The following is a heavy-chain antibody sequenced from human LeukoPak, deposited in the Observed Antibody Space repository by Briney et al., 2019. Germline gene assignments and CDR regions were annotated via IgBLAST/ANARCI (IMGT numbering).Heavy chain of an antibody. J-gene: IGHJ4*02. CDR2: IYYSGST. CDR1: GGSISSSSYY. Sequence: SETLSLTGTVSGGSISSSSYYWGWIRQPPGKGLEWIGSIYYSGSTYYNPSLKSRVTISVDTSKNQFSLKLSSVTAADTAVYYCASQDYYDYVWGSYPFDYWGQGTLVTVSS. CDR3: ASQDYYDYVWGSYPFDY. V-gene: IGHV4-39*01. D-gene: IGHD3-16*02.